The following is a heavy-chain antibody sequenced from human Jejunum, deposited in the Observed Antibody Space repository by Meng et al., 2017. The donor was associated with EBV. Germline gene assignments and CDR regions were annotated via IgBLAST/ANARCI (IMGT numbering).Heavy chain of an antibody. V-gene: IGHV4-61*08. CDR1: GGSVSSGGYY. J-gene: IGHJ4*02. CDR3: ARDQNGSYFAY. CDR2: SYNSEST. Sequence: QVQPQEAGPGVGKPSENLYVTCTVTGGSVSSGGYYWSWIRQPPGKGLEWIGYSYNSESTNYKSSLKSRVTISADTSKNQFSLRLSSVTAADTAVYYCARDQNGSYFAYWGQGTLVTVSS. D-gene: IGHD1-26*01.